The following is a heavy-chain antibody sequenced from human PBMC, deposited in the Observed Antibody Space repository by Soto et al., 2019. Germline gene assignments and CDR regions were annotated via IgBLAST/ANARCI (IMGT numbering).Heavy chain of an antibody. J-gene: IGHJ3*02. CDR3: AGGYSSGWYDAFDI. CDR1: GYTFTSYA. V-gene: IGHV1-3*01. D-gene: IGHD6-19*01. CDR2: INAGNGNT. Sequence: QVQLVQSGAEVKKPGASVKVSCKASGYTFTSYAMHWVRQAPGQRLEWMGWINAGNGNTKYSQKFQGRVTITRDTSASTAYMELSSLRSEDTAVYYCAGGYSSGWYDAFDIWGQGTMVTVSS.